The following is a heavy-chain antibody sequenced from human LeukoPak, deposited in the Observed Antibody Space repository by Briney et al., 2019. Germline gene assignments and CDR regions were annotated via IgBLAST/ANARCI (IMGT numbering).Heavy chain of an antibody. CDR1: GYDFTSVG. V-gene: IGHV1-18*01. CDR2: ISPYNGNT. D-gene: IGHD6-19*01. Sequence: ASVKVSCKASGYDFTSVGITWVRRAPGQGLEWMGWISPYNGNTRYAQKFQGRVAMTTDTSTTTAYMELRGLRFNDTAAYYCARAGPGSGWYFDYWGQGTPVTVSS. J-gene: IGHJ4*02. CDR3: ARAGPGSGWYFDY.